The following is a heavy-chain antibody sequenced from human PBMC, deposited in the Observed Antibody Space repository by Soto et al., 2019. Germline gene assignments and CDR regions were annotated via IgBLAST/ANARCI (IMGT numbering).Heavy chain of an antibody. J-gene: IGHJ4*02. V-gene: IGHV3-23*01. CDR3: AKSLSTATSFDY. CDR2: ISVSGGT. CDR1: GFTFSSYA. Sequence: LRLSCAASGFTFSSYAMNWVRQAPGKGPEWVSHISVSGGTYYADSVKGRFTIPRDNSKNTLSLQMNSLRAEDTAVYYCAKSLSTATSFDYWGQGTPVTVSS.